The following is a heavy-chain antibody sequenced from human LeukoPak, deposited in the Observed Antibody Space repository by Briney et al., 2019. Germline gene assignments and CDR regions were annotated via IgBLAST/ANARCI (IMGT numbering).Heavy chain of an antibody. D-gene: IGHD2-15*01. CDR3: AKDSSASFYCGGGACYSNY. J-gene: IGHJ4*02. CDR1: GFTFSSYA. Sequence: QPGGSLRLSCAASGFTFSSYAMSWVRQAPGKGLEWVSAIRNSDDGRYYADSAKGRFTNSRDNSKNTLYLQMNSLRTEDTAVYYCAKDSSASFYCGGGACYSNYWGQGTLVTVSS. CDR2: IRNSDDGR. V-gene: IGHV3-23*01.